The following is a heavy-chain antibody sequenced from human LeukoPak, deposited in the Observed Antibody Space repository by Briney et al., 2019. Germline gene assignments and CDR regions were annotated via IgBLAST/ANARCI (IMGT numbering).Heavy chain of an antibody. CDR2: IYPGDSES. J-gene: IGHJ3*02. Sequence: GESLKISCKGSGYSFTSYWIGWVRQTPGKGLEWIGLIYPGDSESRYSPSFQGQVTVSADKSITTAYLQWSSLKASDTAMYYCARQVVSHDAFDIWGQGTLVTVSS. D-gene: IGHD2-15*01. CDR3: ARQVVSHDAFDI. V-gene: IGHV5-51*01. CDR1: GYSFTSYW.